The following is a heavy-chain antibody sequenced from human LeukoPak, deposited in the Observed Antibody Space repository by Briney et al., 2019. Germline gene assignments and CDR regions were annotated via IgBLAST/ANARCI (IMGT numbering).Heavy chain of an antibody. CDR2: IRSKAYGGTT. Sequence: GGSLRLFCTASGFTFGDYGMSWVRQAPGKGLEWVGFIRSKAYGGTTEYAASVKGRFTISRDDSKSIAYLQMNSLKTEDTAVYYCTRGDYYDTSGYYFLFDYWGQGTLVTVSS. J-gene: IGHJ4*02. D-gene: IGHD3-22*01. CDR1: GFTFGDYG. V-gene: IGHV3-49*04. CDR3: TRGDYYDTSGYYFLFDY.